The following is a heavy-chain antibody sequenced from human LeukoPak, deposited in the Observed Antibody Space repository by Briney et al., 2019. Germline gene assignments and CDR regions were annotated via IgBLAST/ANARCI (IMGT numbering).Heavy chain of an antibody. Sequence: ASVKVSCKASGYTFTGYYMHCVRQAPGQGLEWMGWINPNSGGTNYAQKFQGRVTMTRDTSISTAYMELSRLRSDDTAVYYCARRIAARPTHYYYGMDVWGQGTTVTVSS. J-gene: IGHJ6*02. CDR2: INPNSGGT. CDR1: GYTFTGYY. D-gene: IGHD6-6*01. CDR3: ARRIAARPTHYYYGMDV. V-gene: IGHV1-2*02.